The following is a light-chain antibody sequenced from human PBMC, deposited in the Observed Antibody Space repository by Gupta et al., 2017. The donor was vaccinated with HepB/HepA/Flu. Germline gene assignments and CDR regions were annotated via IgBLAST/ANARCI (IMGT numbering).Light chain of an antibody. CDR3: QSADSSGTFGV. CDR1: ALPKQY. V-gene: IGLV3-25*03. J-gene: IGLJ7*01. Sequence: SYELTQPPSVSVSPGQTARITCSGDALPKQYAYWYQQKPGQAPVLVIYKDSERPSGIPERFSGSSSGITVTLTISGVQAEDEADYYCQSADSSGTFGVFGGGTQLTVL. CDR2: KDS.